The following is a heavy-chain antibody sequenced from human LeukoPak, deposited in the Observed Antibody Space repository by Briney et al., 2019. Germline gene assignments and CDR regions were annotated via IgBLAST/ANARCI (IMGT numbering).Heavy chain of an antibody. D-gene: IGHD6-6*01. Sequence: ASVKVSCKASGYTFTYYAISWVRQAPGQGLEWMGWISAYNGNKNYAQKLQGRVTMTTYTSTRTAYMELRSLRSDDTAMYYCARDHASSPAARLDYWGQGTLDTVSS. V-gene: IGHV1-18*01. CDR2: ISAYNGNK. J-gene: IGHJ4*02. CDR3: ARDHASSPAARLDY. CDR1: GYTFTYYA.